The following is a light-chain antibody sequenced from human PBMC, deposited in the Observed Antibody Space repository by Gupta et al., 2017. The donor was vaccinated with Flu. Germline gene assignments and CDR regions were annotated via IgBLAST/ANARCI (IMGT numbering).Light chain of an antibody. J-gene: IGKJ1*01. CDR2: RAS. CDR1: QSINSW. Sequence: DIQMTQSPSTLSASVGDRVTITCRASQSINSWLAWYQQKPGKAPKLLINRASNLESGVPSRFSGSGSGTEFTLSISSLQPDDFATYYCQQDIDYPWTFGQGTKVEI. CDR3: QQDIDYPWT. V-gene: IGKV1-5*03.